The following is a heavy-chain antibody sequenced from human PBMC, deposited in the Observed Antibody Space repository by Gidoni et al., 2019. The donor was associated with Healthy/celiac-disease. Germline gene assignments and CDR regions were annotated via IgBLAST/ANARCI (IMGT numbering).Heavy chain of an antibody. CDR3: TGKLSYYDFWSRANYYYYGMDV. V-gene: IGHV3-73*02. CDR2: IRSKANSYAT. CDR1: GCTFSGSA. J-gene: IGHJ6*02. Sequence: EVQLVESGGGSVQPGGSLNRSCAASGCTFSGSAMHWVRRAYGKGLEWVGRIRSKANSYATAYAASVNGRFTISRDDSTNTAYLQMNSLKTEDTAVYYCTGKLSYYDFWSRANYYYYGMDVWGQGTTVTVSS. D-gene: IGHD3-3*01.